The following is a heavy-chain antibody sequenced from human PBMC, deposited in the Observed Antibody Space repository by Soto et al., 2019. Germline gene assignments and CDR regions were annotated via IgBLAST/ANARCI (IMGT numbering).Heavy chain of an antibody. CDR2: IYHSGST. Sequence: QVQLQESGPGLVKPSGTLSLTCAVSGGSISSSNWWSWVRQPPGKGLEWIGEIYHSGSTNYNPSRESRLPLSXDXSKNQSSLKLSSVTAADTAVYSCARVSGSYYYGMDVWGQGTTVTVSS. CDR3: ARVSGSYYYGMDV. J-gene: IGHJ6*02. V-gene: IGHV4-4*02. CDR1: GGSISSSNW. D-gene: IGHD1-26*01.